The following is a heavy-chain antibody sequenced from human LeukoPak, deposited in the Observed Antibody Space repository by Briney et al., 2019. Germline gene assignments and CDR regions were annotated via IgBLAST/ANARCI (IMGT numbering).Heavy chain of an antibody. CDR1: GGSFSGYY. V-gene: IGHV4-34*01. Sequence: SETLSLTCAVYGGSFSGYYWSWIRQPPGKGLEWIGEISHSGSTNYNPSLKSRVTISVDTSKNQFSLKLSSVTAADTAVYYCARVAKWYSSSWYVLDYWGQGTLVTVSS. CDR3: ARVAKWYSSSWYVLDY. J-gene: IGHJ4*02. D-gene: IGHD6-13*01. CDR2: ISHSGST.